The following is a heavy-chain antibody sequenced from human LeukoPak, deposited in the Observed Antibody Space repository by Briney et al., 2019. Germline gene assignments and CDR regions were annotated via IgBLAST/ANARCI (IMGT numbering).Heavy chain of an antibody. CDR3: ARVITMVRGVHFDY. V-gene: IGHV4-30-2*01. CDR2: IYHSGST. J-gene: IGHJ4*02. CDR1: GGSISSGGYY. D-gene: IGHD3-10*01. Sequence: PSETLSLTCTVSGGSISSGGYYWSWIRQPPGKGLEWIGYIYHSGSTYYNPSLKSRVTISVDRSKNQFSLKLSSVTAADTAVYYCARVITMVRGVHFDYWGQGTLVTVSS.